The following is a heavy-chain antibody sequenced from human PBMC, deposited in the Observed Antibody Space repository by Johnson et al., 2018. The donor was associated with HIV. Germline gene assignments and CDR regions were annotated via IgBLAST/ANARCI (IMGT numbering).Heavy chain of an antibody. J-gene: IGHJ3*01. CDR2: IIGSTGDT. Sequence: VQLVESGGGLVQPGGSLRISCAASGFTFSDYAMTWVRQAPGKGLEWLSIIGSTGDTFYADSEKGRFNISRHNAKNTLHLQMNSLRAEDTALYYCAKDMRGTDMDTFDLWGQGTMVTVSS. CDR3: AKDMRGTDMDTFDL. CDR1: GFTFSDYA. D-gene: IGHD2-15*01. V-gene: IGHV3-23*04.